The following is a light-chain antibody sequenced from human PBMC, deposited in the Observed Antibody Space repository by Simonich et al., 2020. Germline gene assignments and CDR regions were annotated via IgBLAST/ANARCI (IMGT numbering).Light chain of an antibody. V-gene: IGLV3-25*03. J-gene: IGLJ3*02. Sequence: SYELTQPPSVSVSPGQTARITCSGDALPKQYAYWYQQKPGPAPVLVIYKDSERPSGIPGRFSGSSSGTTVTLTISGVQAEDEADYYCQSADSSGTYEVFGGGTKLTVL. CDR2: KDS. CDR1: ALPKQY. CDR3: QSADSSGTYEV.